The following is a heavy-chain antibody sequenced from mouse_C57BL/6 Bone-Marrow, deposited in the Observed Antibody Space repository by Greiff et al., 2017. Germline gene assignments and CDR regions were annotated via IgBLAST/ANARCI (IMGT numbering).Heavy chain of an antibody. V-gene: IGHV1-82*01. CDR3: ARGGYY. Sequence: VQLQQSGPELVKPGASVKISCKASGYAFSSSWMNWVKQRPGKGLEWIGRIYPGDGDTNYNGKFKGKATLTADKSSSTAYRQLSSLTSEDSAVYFWARGGYYWGQGTTLTVSS. CDR2: IYPGDGDT. J-gene: IGHJ2*01. CDR1: GYAFSSSW.